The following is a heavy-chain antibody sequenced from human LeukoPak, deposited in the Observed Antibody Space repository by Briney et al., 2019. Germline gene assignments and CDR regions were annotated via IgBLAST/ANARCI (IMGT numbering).Heavy chain of an antibody. Sequence: GGSLRLSCAASGFTFSSYSMNWVRQAPGKGLEWVSSISSSSYIYYADSVKGRFTISRDNAKNSLYLQMNSLRAEDTAVYYCARGTRGDYVYYFDYWGQGTLVTVSS. V-gene: IGHV3-21*01. D-gene: IGHD3-16*01. CDR3: ARGTRGDYVYYFDY. J-gene: IGHJ4*02. CDR2: ISSSSYI. CDR1: GFTFSSYS.